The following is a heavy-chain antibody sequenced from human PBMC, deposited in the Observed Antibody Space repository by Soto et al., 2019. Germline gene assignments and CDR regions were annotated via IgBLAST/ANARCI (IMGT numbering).Heavy chain of an antibody. CDR1: GFTFSSYW. CDR2: IKQDGSEK. Sequence: SCAASGFTFSSYWMSWVRQAPGKGLEWVANIKQDGSEKYYVDSVKGRFTISRDNAKNSLYLQMNSLRAEDTAVYYCARVPRSAVADYYSYYGMDVWGQGTTVTVSS. CDR3: ARVPRSAVADYYSYYGMDV. D-gene: IGHD6-19*01. J-gene: IGHJ6*02. V-gene: IGHV3-7*03.